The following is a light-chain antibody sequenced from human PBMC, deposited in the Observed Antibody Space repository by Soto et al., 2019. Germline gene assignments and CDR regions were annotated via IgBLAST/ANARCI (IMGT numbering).Light chain of an antibody. CDR3: QQYGSSPKYT. Sequence: EIVLTQSPGTLSLSPGERATLSCRASQSVSSSYLAWYQQKTGQAPRLLIYGASSRATGIPDRFSGSGSGTDFTLTISRLEPEDFAVYYWQQYGSSPKYTFGQGTKLEIK. CDR1: QSVSSSY. V-gene: IGKV3-20*01. CDR2: GAS. J-gene: IGKJ2*01.